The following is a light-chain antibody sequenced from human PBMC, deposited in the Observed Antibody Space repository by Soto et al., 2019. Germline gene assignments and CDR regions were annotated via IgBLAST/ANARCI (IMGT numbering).Light chain of an antibody. CDR2: DDD. J-gene: IGLJ1*01. V-gene: IGLV3-21*02. Sequence: SYELTQPPSVSVAPGQTARITCGGNNIETKNVHWYQQKPGQAPVLVVYDDDDRPSGIPERFSGSNSGNTAYLTISGLQADDEAEYYCSSYTSSITPYVFGTGTKVTVL. CDR3: SSYTSSITPYV. CDR1: NIETKN.